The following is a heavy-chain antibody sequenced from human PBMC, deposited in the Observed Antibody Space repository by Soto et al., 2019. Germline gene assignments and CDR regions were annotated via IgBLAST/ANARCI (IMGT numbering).Heavy chain of an antibody. CDR1: GGSISSSIYY. CDR2: IYYSGST. CDR3: ARQGTPLLWFGGNEYNWFDP. D-gene: IGHD3-10*01. J-gene: IGHJ5*02. V-gene: IGHV4-39*01. Sequence: PSETLSLTCTVSGGSISSSIYYWGWIRQPPGKGLEWIGSIYYSGSTYYNPSLKSRVTISVDTSKNQFSLKLSSVTAADTAVYYCARQGTPLLWFGGNEYNWFDPWGQGTLVTVS.